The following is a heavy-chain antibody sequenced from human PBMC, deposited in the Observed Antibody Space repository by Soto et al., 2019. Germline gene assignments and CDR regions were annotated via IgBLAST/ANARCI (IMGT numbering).Heavy chain of an antibody. CDR1: GYTFTGYY. V-gene: IGHV1-2*04. CDR3: ARDVGIQYFDWLLEGYGMDV. CDR2: INPNSGGT. Sequence: ASVKVSCKASGYTFTGYYMHWVRQAPGQGLEWMGWINPNSGGTNYAQKFQGWATMTRDTSISTAYMELSRLRSDDTAVYYCARDVGIQYFDWLLEGYGMDVWGQGTTVTVSS. D-gene: IGHD3-9*01. J-gene: IGHJ6*02.